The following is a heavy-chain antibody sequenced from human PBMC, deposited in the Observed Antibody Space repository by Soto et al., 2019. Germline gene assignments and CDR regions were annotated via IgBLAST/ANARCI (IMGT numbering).Heavy chain of an antibody. V-gene: IGHV1-2*04. J-gene: IGHJ4*02. D-gene: IGHD3-22*01. CDR1: GYTFTGYY. CDR2: INPNSGGT. Sequence: ASVKVSCKASGYTFTGYYMHWVRQAPGQGLEWMGWINPNSGGTNYAQKFQGWVTMTRDTSISTAYMELSRLRSDDTAVYYCARASQGFYYYASTGYYDFLYWGQGTMVTVPS. CDR3: ARASQGFYYYASTGYYDFLY.